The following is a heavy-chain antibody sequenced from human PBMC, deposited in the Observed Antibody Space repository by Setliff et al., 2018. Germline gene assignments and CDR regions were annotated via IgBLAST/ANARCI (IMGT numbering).Heavy chain of an antibody. CDR2: INPDGSEK. D-gene: IGHD7-27*01. V-gene: IGHV3-7*01. CDR3: ASIDWGENFYNMDV. CDR1: GFTYNNCW. J-gene: IGHJ6*03. Sequence: GGSLRLSCGASGFTYNNCWVSWVRQAPGKGLEWLASINPDGSEKYYVDSVKGRFTISRDNARSTLYLQMNSLRGEDTAVYFCASIDWGENFYNMDVWGKGTTVTVSS.